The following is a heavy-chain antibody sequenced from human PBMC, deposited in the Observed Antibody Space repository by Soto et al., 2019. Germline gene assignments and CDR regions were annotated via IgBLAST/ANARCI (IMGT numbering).Heavy chain of an antibody. J-gene: IGHJ3*02. CDR1: GFTFSSYG. CDR2: ISYDGSNK. D-gene: IGHD5-12*01. V-gene: IGHV3-30*18. CDR3: AKDAGSGYDFDDAFDI. Sequence: GGSLRLSCAASGFTFSSYGMHWVRQAPGKGLEWVAVISYDGSNKYYADSVKGRFTISRDNSKNTLYLQMNSLRAEDTAVYYCAKDAGSGYDFDDAFDIWGQGTMVTVSS.